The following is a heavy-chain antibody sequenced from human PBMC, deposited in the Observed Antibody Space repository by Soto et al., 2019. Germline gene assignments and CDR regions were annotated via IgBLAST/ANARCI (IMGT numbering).Heavy chain of an antibody. J-gene: IGHJ4*02. CDR1: GYNFNGYY. CDR3: AREADSNGLYYFDH. V-gene: IGHV1-2*04. CDR2: INPNNGGT. D-gene: IGHD3-22*01. Sequence: ASVKVSCKASGYNFNGYYMHWVRQAPGQGLEWMGWINPNNGGTGYTQKFQGWVTMTRDTSISTVFLELSRLTSDDAAVYYRAREADSNGLYYFDHWGQGTVVTVSS.